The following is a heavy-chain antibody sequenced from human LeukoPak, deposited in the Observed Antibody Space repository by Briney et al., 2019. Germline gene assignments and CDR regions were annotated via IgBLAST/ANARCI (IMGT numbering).Heavy chain of an antibody. D-gene: IGHD2-15*01. Sequence: ASETLSLTCTVSGGSIRSSYYYWGWIRQPPGKGLEWIGSIYDSGSTYYNPSLKSRVTISVGTSKNQFSLKLSSVTAADTAVYYCARDSGGPPDHWGQGALVTVSS. CDR2: IYDSGST. V-gene: IGHV4-39*07. CDR1: GGSIRSSYYY. CDR3: ARDSGGPPDH. J-gene: IGHJ4*02.